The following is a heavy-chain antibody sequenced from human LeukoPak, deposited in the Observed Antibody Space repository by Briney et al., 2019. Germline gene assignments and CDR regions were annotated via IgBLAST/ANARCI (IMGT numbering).Heavy chain of an antibody. CDR2: INHSGST. J-gene: IGHJ6*02. CDR3: ARQGYSSSWYSVDYYYYGMDV. D-gene: IGHD6-13*01. Sequence: SETLSLTCAVYGGSFNGYYWSWIRQPPGKGLEWIGEINHSGSTNYNPSLKNRVTISVDTSKNHFSLKLSSVTAADTAVYYCARQGYSSSWYSVDYYYYGMDVWGQGTTVTVSS. CDR1: GGSFNGYY. V-gene: IGHV4-34*01.